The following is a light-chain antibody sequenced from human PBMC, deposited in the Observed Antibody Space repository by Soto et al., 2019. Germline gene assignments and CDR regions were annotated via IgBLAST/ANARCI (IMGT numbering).Light chain of an antibody. CDR1: QSVSSN. Sequence: EIVVTQAPATLSVSLGERATLSCRASQSVSSNLAWYQQKPGQAPRLLIYGASTRATGIPARFSGSGSGTEFTLTISSLQSEDFAVYYCQQYNNWPPWTFGQGTKVDNK. V-gene: IGKV3-15*01. J-gene: IGKJ1*01. CDR3: QQYNNWPPWT. CDR2: GAS.